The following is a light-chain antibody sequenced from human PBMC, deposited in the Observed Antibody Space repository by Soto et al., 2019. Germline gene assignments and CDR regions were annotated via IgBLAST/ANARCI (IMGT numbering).Light chain of an antibody. CDR3: QQYGNSRWT. J-gene: IGKJ1*01. CDR1: QSVSSSY. CDR2: GAS. Sequence: EIVLTQSPGTLSLPPGERATLSCRANQSVSSSYLAWYQQKPGQAPRLLIYGASRRATGIPDRFSGSGSGTVFTLTISRLEPEDFAVYFCQQYGNSRWTFGQGTRVEIK. V-gene: IGKV3-20*01.